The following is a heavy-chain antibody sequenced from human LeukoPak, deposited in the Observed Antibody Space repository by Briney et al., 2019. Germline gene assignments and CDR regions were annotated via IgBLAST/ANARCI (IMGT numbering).Heavy chain of an antibody. CDR2: IYTSGST. J-gene: IGHJ3*02. Sequence: SETLSLTCIVSGGSTSSYYWSWIRQPAGKGLEWIGRIYTSGSTSYNPSLKSRVTISLNKSNNQFSLRLTSVTAADTAVYYCARRGYYDSSGNDAFDIWGQGTTVTVSS. CDR1: GGSTSSYY. D-gene: IGHD3-22*01. CDR3: ARRGYYDSSGNDAFDI. V-gene: IGHV4-4*07.